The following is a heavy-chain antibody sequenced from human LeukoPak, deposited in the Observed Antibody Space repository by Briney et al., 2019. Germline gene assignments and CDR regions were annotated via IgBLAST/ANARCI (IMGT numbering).Heavy chain of an antibody. Sequence: SETLSLTCTVSGGSISSSSSYYWGWIRQPPGKGLEWIGSIDYRGGTYYKASLKSRVTISGDTSKNQFSLELRFVSAVDTAVYFCARDFGDHRIDYWGQGTLVTVSS. D-gene: IGHD4-17*01. CDR3: ARDFGDHRIDY. CDR1: GGSISSSSSYY. CDR2: IDYRGGT. V-gene: IGHV4-39*01. J-gene: IGHJ4*02.